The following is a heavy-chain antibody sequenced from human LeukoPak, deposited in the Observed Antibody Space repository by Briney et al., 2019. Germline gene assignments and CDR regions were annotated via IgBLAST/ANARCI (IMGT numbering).Heavy chain of an antibody. CDR3: AKDNYGDYVGDYFDY. J-gene: IGHJ4*02. V-gene: IGHV3-23*01. CDR2: ISGSGGST. D-gene: IGHD4-17*01. Sequence: GRSLRLSCAASGFTFSNYAMDWVRQAPGKGLEWVSAISGSGGSTYYADSVKGRFTISRDNSKNTLYLQMNSLRAEDTAVYYCAKDNYGDYVGDYFDYWGQGTLVTVSS. CDR1: GFTFSNYA.